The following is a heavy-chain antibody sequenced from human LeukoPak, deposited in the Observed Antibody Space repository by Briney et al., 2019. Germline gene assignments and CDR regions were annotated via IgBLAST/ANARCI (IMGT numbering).Heavy chain of an antibody. J-gene: IGHJ6*03. V-gene: IGHV4-34*01. CDR1: GGSFSGYY. Sequence: PSETLSLTCAVYGGSFSGYYWSWIRQPPGKGLEWIGEINHSGSTNYNPSLKSRVTISVDTSKNQFSLKLSSVTAADTAVYYCAREYYYYYYMDVWGKGTTVTVFS. CDR2: INHSGST. CDR3: AREYYYYYYMDV.